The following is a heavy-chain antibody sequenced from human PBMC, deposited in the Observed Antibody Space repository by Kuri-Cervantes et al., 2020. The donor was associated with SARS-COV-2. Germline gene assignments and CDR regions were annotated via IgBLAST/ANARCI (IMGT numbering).Heavy chain of an antibody. Sequence: ASVKVSCKASGYTFTGYYMHWVRQAPGQGLEWMGWINPNSGGTNYAQKFQGRVTMTRDTSISTAYVELSSLRAEDTAVYYCARDQVSFDYGSGSTDYWGQGTLVTVSS. V-gene: IGHV1-2*02. CDR1: GYTFTGYY. J-gene: IGHJ4*02. CDR3: ARDQVSFDYGSGSTDY. D-gene: IGHD3-10*01. CDR2: INPNSGGT.